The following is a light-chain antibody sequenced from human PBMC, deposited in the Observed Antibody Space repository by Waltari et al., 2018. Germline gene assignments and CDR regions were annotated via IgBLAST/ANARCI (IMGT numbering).Light chain of an antibody. CDR1: SSDVGGYNY. CDR2: EVS. CDR3: SSYTSSSTVV. V-gene: IGLV2-14*01. J-gene: IGLJ2*01. Sequence: QSALTQPASVSGSPGQSITISCTGNSSDVGGYNYVSWYQQHPGKAPQLMIYEVSNRPSGVSNLFSGSKSGNTASRTISGRQAEDEADYYCSSYTSSSTVVFGGGTKLTVL.